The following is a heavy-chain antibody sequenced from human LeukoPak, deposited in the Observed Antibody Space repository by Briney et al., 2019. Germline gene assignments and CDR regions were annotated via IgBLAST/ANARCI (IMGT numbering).Heavy chain of an antibody. Sequence: ASVKVSCKASGYTFTGYYMHWVRQAPGQGLEWMGRINPNSGGTNYAQKFQGRVTMTRDTSIGTAYMELSRLRSDDTAVYYCARDRVNYYDSSGYPAWGQGTLVTVSS. CDR2: INPNSGGT. CDR1: GYTFTGYY. J-gene: IGHJ4*02. V-gene: IGHV1-2*06. D-gene: IGHD3-22*01. CDR3: ARDRVNYYDSSGYPA.